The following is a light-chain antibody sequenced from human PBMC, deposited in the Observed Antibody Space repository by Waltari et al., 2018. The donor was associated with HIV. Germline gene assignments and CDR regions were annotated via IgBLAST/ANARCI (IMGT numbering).Light chain of an antibody. Sequence: SYVLTQPTSVSVAPGQTARITCGGNNIGSKSVHWYQQKPGQAPVLVVYDDNDRPSGIPERCFVSNSGNTATLTITRVEAGDEADYYCQVWDSGSDHPDVVFGGGTKLTVL. CDR1: NIGSKS. V-gene: IGLV3-21*02. J-gene: IGLJ2*01. CDR2: DDN. CDR3: QVWDSGSDHPDVV.